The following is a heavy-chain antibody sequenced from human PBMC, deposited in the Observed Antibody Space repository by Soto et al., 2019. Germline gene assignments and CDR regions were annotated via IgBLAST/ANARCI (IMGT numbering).Heavy chain of an antibody. CDR1: GFTVSSNY. D-gene: IGHD1-26*01. J-gene: IGHJ4*02. Sequence: EVQLVETGGGLIQPGGSLRLSCAASGFTVSSNYMSWVRQAPGKGLEWVSVIYSGGSTYYADSVKGRFTISRDNSKNTLYLQMNSLRAEDTAVYYCARNSGSYTFDYWGQGTLDTVSS. CDR2: IYSGGST. V-gene: IGHV3-53*02. CDR3: ARNSGSYTFDY.